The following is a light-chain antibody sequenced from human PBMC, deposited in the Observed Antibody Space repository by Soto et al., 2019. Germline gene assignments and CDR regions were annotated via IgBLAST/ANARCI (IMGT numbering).Light chain of an antibody. CDR2: GAF. Sequence: EIVLTQSPGTLSLSPGERATLSCRASQSISSTYLAWYQHKPGQAPRLLIYGAFSRATGIPDRFSGSGSGTEFTLTISSLQPDDFATYYCQHYNSYSEAFGQGTKVDIK. CDR3: QHYNSYSEA. J-gene: IGKJ1*01. CDR1: QSISSTY. V-gene: IGKV3-20*01.